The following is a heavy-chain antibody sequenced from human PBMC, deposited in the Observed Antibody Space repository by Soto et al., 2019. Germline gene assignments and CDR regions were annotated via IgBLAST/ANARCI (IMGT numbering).Heavy chain of an antibody. J-gene: IGHJ4*02. CDR1: GFTFSSYA. V-gene: IGHV3-30-3*01. CDR3: ARENDWTVDY. D-gene: IGHD1-1*01. CDR2: ISYDGSNK. Sequence: PGGSLRLSCAAPGFTFSSYAMHWVRQAPGKGLEWVAVISYDGSNKYYADSVKGRFTISRDNSKNTLYLQMNSLRAEDTAVYYCARENDWTVDYWGQGTLVTVSS.